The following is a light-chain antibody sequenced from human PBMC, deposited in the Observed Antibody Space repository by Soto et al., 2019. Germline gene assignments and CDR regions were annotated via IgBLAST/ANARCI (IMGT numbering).Light chain of an antibody. Sequence: DIQLTQSPSSLSAFVGDRVTITCRASHDITRSLNWYQQKPGKAPKLLIYGASSLQNRVPSRFSGSGSGTDFTLTINSLQAEDLAVYYCQQTHNTPLTFGGGTKVEIK. CDR2: GAS. CDR3: QQTHNTPLT. CDR1: HDITRS. V-gene: IGKV1-39*01. J-gene: IGKJ4*01.